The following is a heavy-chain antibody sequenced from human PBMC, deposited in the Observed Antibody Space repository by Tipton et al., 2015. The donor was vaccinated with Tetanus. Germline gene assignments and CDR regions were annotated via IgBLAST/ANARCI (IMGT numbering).Heavy chain of an antibody. CDR1: GFTFDDYA. CDR2: INWNGGTT. J-gene: IGHJ2*01. D-gene: IGHD6-19*01. CDR3: VKEERSGWVNWYFDL. Sequence: SLRLSCAASGFTFDDYATSWVRQAPGKGLEWVSGINWNGGTTGYGDSVKGRFTISRDNAKNSLYLQMDSLRAGDTALYYCVKEERSGWVNWYFDLWGRGTLVTVSS. V-gene: IGHV3-20*04.